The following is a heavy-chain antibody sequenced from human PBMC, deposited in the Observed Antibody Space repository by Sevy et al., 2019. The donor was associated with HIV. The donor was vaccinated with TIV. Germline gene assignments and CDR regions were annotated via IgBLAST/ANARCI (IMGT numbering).Heavy chain of an antibody. J-gene: IGHJ6*02. V-gene: IGHV4-4*02. D-gene: IGHD3-10*01. CDR3: AREEYFYGSGTYGYGMDV. Sequence: SETLSLTCAVSGGSIRSSHWWSWVRQSPGKGLGWIGEIYYSGSRNYNPSLKSRLTISVDTSNNLFSLRLSSVTAADTAVYYCAREEYFYGSGTYGYGMDVWGQGTTVTVSS. CDR1: GGSIRSSHW. CDR2: IYYSGSR.